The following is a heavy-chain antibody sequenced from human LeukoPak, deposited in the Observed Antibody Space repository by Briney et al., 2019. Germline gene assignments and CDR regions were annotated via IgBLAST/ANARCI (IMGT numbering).Heavy chain of an antibody. V-gene: IGHV3-7*01. Sequence: TGGSLRLSCAAFGFIFSSNWMSWVRQAPGKGLEWVATINADGSVKHYVDSVKGRFTISRDNAKNSLSLQMDTLRAEDTAVYYCAKSLGTGAPYDYWGQGTLVTVSS. CDR2: INADGSVK. J-gene: IGHJ4*02. CDR1: GFIFSSNW. D-gene: IGHD1-1*01. CDR3: AKSLGTGAPYDY.